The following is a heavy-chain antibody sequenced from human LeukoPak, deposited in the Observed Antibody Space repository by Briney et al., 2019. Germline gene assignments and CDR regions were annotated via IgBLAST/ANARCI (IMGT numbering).Heavy chain of an antibody. V-gene: IGHV1-18*01. J-gene: IGHJ4*02. CDR2: ISVYNGNT. CDR1: GYTFTSYG. Sequence: ASVKVSCKASGYTFTSYGISWVRQAPGQRLDWMGWISVYNGNTNYAQKLQGRVTMTTDTSTSTAYMELRSLRSDDTAVYYCARARRDGYSPDYWGQGTLVTVSS. CDR3: ARARRDGYSPDY. D-gene: IGHD5-24*01.